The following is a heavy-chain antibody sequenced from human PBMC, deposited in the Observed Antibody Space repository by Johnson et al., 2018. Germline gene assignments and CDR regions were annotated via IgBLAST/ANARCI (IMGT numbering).Heavy chain of an antibody. CDR3: ARAFDHSSGWLYFHH. D-gene: IGHD6-19*01. CDR1: GFTFSSYA. Sequence: QVQLVESGGGLVQPGGSLRLSCAASGFTFSSYAMSWVRQAPGKGLEWVAVISYDGSNKYYADFVKGRFTISRDNSKNTLYLQMNSLRAEDTAVYYCARAFDHSSGWLYFHHWGQGTLVTVSS. CDR2: ISYDGSNK. V-gene: IGHV3-30*03. J-gene: IGHJ1*01.